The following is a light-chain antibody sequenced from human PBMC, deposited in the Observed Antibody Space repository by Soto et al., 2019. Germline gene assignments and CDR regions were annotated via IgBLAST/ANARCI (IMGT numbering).Light chain of an antibody. Sequence: QSALTQPASVSGSSGQSITISCTGTTSDVGGYNYVSWFQQYPGKAPKLKIYEVSNRPSGVSNRFSGSKSGNTASLTISDLQAEDEADYYCTSYTSSSTWVFGGGTQLTVL. CDR3: TSYTSSSTWV. CDR1: TSDVGGYNY. J-gene: IGLJ3*02. CDR2: EVS. V-gene: IGLV2-14*01.